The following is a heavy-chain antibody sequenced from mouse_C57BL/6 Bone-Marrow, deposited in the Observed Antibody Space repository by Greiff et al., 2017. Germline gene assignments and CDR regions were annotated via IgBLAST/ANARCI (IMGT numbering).Heavy chain of an antibody. D-gene: IGHD2-1*01. CDR1: GFTFSSYG. Sequence: EVNLVESGGDLVKPGGSLKLSCAASGFTFSSYGMSWVRQTPDKRLEWVATISSGGSYTYYPDSVKGRFTISRDNAKNTLYLQMSSLKSEDTAMYYCARHGNGNYGDYWGQGTTLTVSS. V-gene: IGHV5-6*01. CDR2: ISSGGSYT. J-gene: IGHJ2*01. CDR3: ARHGNGNYGDY.